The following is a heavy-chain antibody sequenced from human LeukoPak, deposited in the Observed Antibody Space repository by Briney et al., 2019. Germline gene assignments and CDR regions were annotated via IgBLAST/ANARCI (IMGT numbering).Heavy chain of an antibody. Sequence: VSVKVSCKASGYAFTSYDVNRVRQATGQGLEWMGWMNPNSGNTGYAQKFQGRVTMTRNTSTSTAYMELSSLRSEDTAVYYCARKGYDTQAYYYYYGMDVWGQGTTVTVSS. V-gene: IGHV1-8*01. J-gene: IGHJ6*02. CDR1: GYAFTSYD. CDR3: ARKGYDTQAYYYYYGMDV. CDR2: MNPNSGNT. D-gene: IGHD6-13*01.